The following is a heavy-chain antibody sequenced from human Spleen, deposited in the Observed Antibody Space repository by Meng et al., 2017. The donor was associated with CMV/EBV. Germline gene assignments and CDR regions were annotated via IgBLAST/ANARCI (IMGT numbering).Heavy chain of an antibody. D-gene: IGHD3-3*01. Sequence: GSSLRLSFAASGFAFSTYNMNGFREAPGKGLDWVSWITSSGGYIYYSDSVKARFTISRDNAKNSLYLQMITLRAEDTAVYYCARGRYYDFWSGPLEDYYGMDVWGQGTTVTVSS. V-gene: IGHV3-21*01. CDR2: ITSSGGYI. J-gene: IGHJ6*02. CDR3: ARGRYYDFWSGPLEDYYGMDV. CDR1: GFAFSTYN.